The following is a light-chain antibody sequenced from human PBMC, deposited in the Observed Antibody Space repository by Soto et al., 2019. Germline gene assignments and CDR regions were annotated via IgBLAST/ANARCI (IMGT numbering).Light chain of an antibody. CDR2: KVS. CDR1: QSIDTW. V-gene: IGKV1-5*03. CDR3: QHYKFFPWT. J-gene: IGKJ1*01. Sequence: DIQMTHSPSTLSASVGDRVTITCRASQSIDTWLAWYQQKPGEVPKVLIYKVSNLQRGVPSRFSGSGSGTEFTRTISGMQHDDFATYYCQHYKFFPWTFCQGTRVEIK.